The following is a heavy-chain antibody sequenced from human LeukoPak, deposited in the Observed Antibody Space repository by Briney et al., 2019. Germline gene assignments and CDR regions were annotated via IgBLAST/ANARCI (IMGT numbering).Heavy chain of an antibody. J-gene: IGHJ6*02. D-gene: IGHD6-19*01. V-gene: IGHV1-69*13. CDR1: GYIFSNFFSSYG. Sequence: ASVTVSCKASGYIFSNFFSSYGITWVRQAPGQGLEWMGGIIPIFGTANYAQKFQGRVTITADESTSTAYMELSSLRSEDTAVYYCARSYSSGWHQPYPHMDVWGQGTTVTVSS. CDR3: ARSYSSGWHQPYPHMDV. CDR2: IIPIFGTA.